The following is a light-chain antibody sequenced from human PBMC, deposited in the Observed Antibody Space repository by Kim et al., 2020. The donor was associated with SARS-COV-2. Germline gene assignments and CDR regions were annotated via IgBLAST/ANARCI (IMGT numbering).Light chain of an antibody. CDR1: HSDVGGYDV. J-gene: IGLJ1*01. CDR2: DGT. CDR3: DSYVGHINFV. V-gene: IGLV2-8*01. Sequence: SATISSTSSHSDVGGYDVVCCDQHHQGTATKLMIDDGTQRPSGLPERFSGSKAGNTAFLTVAGLQDEDAADYYRDSYVGHINFVFGTGTQLTVL.